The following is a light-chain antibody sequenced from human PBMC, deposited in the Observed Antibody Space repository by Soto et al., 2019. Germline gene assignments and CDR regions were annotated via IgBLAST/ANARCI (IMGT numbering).Light chain of an antibody. CDR2: GAS. J-gene: IGKJ4*01. V-gene: IGKV3-20*01. CDR1: QSVSSSY. Sequence: EIVLTQSPGTLSLSPGARATLSCRASQSVSSSYLAWYQQKPGQAPRLLIYGASIRATGTPARFSGSGSRTEFTLTISSLQSEDFAVYYCQQYGSSPLTFGGGTKV. CDR3: QQYGSSPLT.